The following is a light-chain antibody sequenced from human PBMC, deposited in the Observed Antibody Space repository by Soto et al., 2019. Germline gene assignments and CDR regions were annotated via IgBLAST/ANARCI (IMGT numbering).Light chain of an antibody. Sequence: QSALTQPASVSGAPGQSITISCTGSSSDVGSYNLVSWYQQHPGKAPKLMIYEVTKRPSGVSNRFSGSKSGNTASLTISGLQAEENADYYCCSDAGSSSSVVFGGGTKLTVL. V-gene: IGLV2-23*02. CDR1: SSDVGSYNL. CDR3: CSDAGSSSSVV. CDR2: EVT. J-gene: IGLJ2*01.